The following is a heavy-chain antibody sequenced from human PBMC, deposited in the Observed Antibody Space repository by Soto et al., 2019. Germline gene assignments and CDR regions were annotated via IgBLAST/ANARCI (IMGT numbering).Heavy chain of an antibody. CDR1: GGSISSGTYY. Sequence: QVQLQESGPGLVKASQTLSLTCTVSGGSISSGTYYWSWIRQHPGKGLEWIGYIYYTGNTYYNPFLKSRLKISLDTPRNQYSLKLSSVTAADTAVYYCARTSTVVSVDFWGQGTLVTVSS. D-gene: IGHD2-15*01. J-gene: IGHJ4*02. CDR2: IYYTGNT. CDR3: ARTSTVVSVDF. V-gene: IGHV4-31*03.